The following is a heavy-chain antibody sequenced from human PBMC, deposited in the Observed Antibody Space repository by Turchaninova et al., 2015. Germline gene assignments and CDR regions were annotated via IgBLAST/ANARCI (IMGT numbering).Heavy chain of an antibody. J-gene: IGHJ6*03. CDR1: GFTFSSYE. D-gene: IGHD3-3*01. Sequence: VQPGGSLRLSCAASGFTFSSYEMNWVRQAPGKGLEWVSYISSSGSTIYYADSVKGRFTISRDNAKNSLYLQMNSLRAEDTAVYYCGSTYYDFWSANYYYYMDVWGKGTTVTVSS. CDR3: GSTYYDFWSANYYYYMDV. V-gene: IGHV3-48*03. CDR2: ISSSGSTI.